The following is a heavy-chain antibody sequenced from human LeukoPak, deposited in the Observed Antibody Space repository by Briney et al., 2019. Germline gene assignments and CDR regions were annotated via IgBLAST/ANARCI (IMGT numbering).Heavy chain of an antibody. CDR1: GFTLSSYT. D-gene: IGHD3-9*01. J-gene: IGHJ4*02. CDR2: ISSSSSII. Sequence: GGSLRLSCAASGFTLSSYTINWVRQAPEKGLEWVADISSSSSIINYADSAKGRFTISRDNAKKLLYLQMDGLRVEDTAVYYCARESGGILTGYSYSFDYWGQGTLVTVSS. CDR3: ARESGGILTGYSYSFDY. V-gene: IGHV3-48*01.